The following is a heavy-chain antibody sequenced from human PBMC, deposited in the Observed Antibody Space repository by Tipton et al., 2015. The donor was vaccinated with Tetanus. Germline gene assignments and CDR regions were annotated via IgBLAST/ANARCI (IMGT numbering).Heavy chain of an antibody. J-gene: IGHJ6*02. CDR2: LSGSGDYT. V-gene: IGHV3-23*01. CDR3: AKGAFGDFYYYGMDV. Sequence: SLRLSCVVSGFTFNTYAMNWVRRAPGKGLEWVSGLSGSGDYTYYADSVEGRFTISRDNSKNTLYLQMNSLRAEDTAVYYCAKGAFGDFYYYGMDVWGQGTPVTVSS. CDR1: GFTFNTYA. D-gene: IGHD3-16*01.